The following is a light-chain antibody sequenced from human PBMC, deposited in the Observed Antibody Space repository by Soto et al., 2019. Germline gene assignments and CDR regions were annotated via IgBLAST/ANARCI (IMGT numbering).Light chain of an antibody. Sequence: DIHITHSPCSLSASVGDRVTITCQASQGISNYLNWFQQKPGKAPNLLIYDGSKLETGVPSRFSGSGSGTHFTFTISSLQPEDIATYYCQQYDNLPLTFGGGTKVDIK. CDR2: DGS. V-gene: IGKV1-33*01. J-gene: IGKJ4*01. CDR1: QGISNY. CDR3: QQYDNLPLT.